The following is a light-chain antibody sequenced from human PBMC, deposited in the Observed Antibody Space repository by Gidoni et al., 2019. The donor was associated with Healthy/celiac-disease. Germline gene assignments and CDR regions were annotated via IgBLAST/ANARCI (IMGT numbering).Light chain of an antibody. J-gene: IGKJ3*01. CDR3: QQSYSTPFT. CDR1: QSISSY. Sequence: DIQMTQSPSSLSASVGDRVNITCRASQSISSYLNWYQQKPGKAPKLLIYAASSFQSGVPSRFSGSGSGSDFTLTISSLQPEDFATYYCQQSYSTPFTFGPGTKVDIK. CDR2: AAS. V-gene: IGKV1-39*01.